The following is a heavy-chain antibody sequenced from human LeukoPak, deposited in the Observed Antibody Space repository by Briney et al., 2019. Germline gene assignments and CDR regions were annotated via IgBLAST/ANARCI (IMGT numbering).Heavy chain of an antibody. V-gene: IGHV1-24*01. D-gene: IGHD4-23*01. CDR2: FDPEDGET. CDR1: GYTLTELS. Sequence: ASVKVSCEVSGYTLTELSMHWVRQAPGKGLEWMGGFDPEDGETIYAQKFQGRVTMTEDTSTDTAYMELSSLRSEDTAVYYCATFPPNPTTVDHDYWGQGTLVTVSS. J-gene: IGHJ4*02. CDR3: ATFPPNPTTVDHDY.